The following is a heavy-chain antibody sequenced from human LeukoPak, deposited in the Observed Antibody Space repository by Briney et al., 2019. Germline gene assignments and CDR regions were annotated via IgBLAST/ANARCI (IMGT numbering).Heavy chain of an antibody. Sequence: GGSLRLSCAASGFTFSSYAMSWVRQAPGKGLEWVSAISGSGGSTYYADSVKGRFTISRDNSKNTLYLQMNSLRAEDTAVYYCAKDREEYCSGGSCHYYYYMDVWGKGTTVTVSS. CDR3: AKDREEYCSGGSCHYYYYMDV. J-gene: IGHJ6*03. CDR1: GFTFSSYA. D-gene: IGHD2-15*01. V-gene: IGHV3-23*01. CDR2: ISGSGGST.